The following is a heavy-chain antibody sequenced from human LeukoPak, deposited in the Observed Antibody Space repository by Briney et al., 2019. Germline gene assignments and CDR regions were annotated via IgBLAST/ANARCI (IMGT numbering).Heavy chain of an antibody. D-gene: IGHD4-17*01. J-gene: IGHJ4*02. CDR3: ARGLGGDYVIGSSFDY. CDR1: GGSFSGYY. Sequence: SETLSLTCAVYGGSFSGYYWSWIRQPPGKGLEWIGEINHSGSTNYNPSLKSRVTISVDTSKNQFSLKLSSVTAADTAVYYCARGLGGDYVIGSSFDYWGQGTLVTVSS. V-gene: IGHV4-34*01. CDR2: INHSGST.